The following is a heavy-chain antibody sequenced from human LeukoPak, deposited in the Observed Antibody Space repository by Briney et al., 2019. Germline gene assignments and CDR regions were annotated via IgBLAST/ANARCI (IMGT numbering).Heavy chain of an antibody. Sequence: EASVKISCKAFGYTFTSNYMHWVRQAPGQGLEWMGWINPNSGDTNYAQKFQGRVTMTRDTSISTAYMELSRLRSDDTAVYYCARAHFATDAFDIWGQGTMVTVSS. CDR2: INPNSGDT. J-gene: IGHJ3*02. CDR1: GYTFTSNY. V-gene: IGHV1-2*02. CDR3: ARAHFATDAFDI.